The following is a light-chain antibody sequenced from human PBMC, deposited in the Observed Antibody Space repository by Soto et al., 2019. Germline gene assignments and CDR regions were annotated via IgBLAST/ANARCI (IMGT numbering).Light chain of an antibody. CDR2: EVS. J-gene: IGLJ1*01. V-gene: IGLV2-18*02. CDR3: SSFTSSSTYV. Sequence: QSVLTQPPSVSGSPGQSVAISCTGTSSHVGSYNRVSWYQQPPGTAPKPLIYEVSNRPSGVPDRFSGSKSGNTASLTISGLQAEDEADYYCSSFTSSSTYVFGTGTKVTVL. CDR1: SSHVGSYNR.